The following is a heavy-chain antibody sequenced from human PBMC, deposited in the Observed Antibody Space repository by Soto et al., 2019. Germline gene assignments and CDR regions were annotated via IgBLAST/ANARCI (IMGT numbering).Heavy chain of an antibody. CDR2: IIPIFGTA. D-gene: IGHD3-22*01. V-gene: IGHV1-69*13. Sequence: WASVKVSCKASGGTFSSYAISWVRQAPGQGLEWMGGIIPIFGTANYAQKFQGRVTITADESTSTAYMELSSLRSEDTAVYYCARVPYYYDSTGYSDWGQGTLVTVSS. J-gene: IGHJ4*02. CDR1: GGTFSSYA. CDR3: ARVPYYYDSTGYSD.